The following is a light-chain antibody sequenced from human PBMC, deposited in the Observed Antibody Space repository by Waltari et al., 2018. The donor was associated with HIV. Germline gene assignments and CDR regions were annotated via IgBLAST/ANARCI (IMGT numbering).Light chain of an antibody. V-gene: IGLV1-44*01. Sequence: QSVLTQPPSASGTPGPRVTISCSGSSSNLRSNTVNWYQQLPGTAPKLLIYSNNQRPSGVPDRFSGSKSGTSASLAISGLQSEDEADYYCAAWDDSLNGPVVFGGGTKLTVL. J-gene: IGLJ2*01. CDR2: SNN. CDR1: SSNLRSNT. CDR3: AAWDDSLNGPVV.